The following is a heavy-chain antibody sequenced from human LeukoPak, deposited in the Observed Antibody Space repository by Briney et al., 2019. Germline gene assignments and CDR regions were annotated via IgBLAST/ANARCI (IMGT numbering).Heavy chain of an antibody. V-gene: IGHV3-23*01. D-gene: IGHD3-16*02. Sequence: GGSLRLSCAASGFTFSSYAMSWDRQAPGKGLEWVSAISGSGGSTYYADSVKGRFTISRDNSKNTLYLQMNSLRAEDTAVYYCAKDPHYDYVWGSYPRKDYWGQGTLVTVSS. CDR2: ISGSGGST. CDR3: AKDPHYDYVWGSYPRKDY. J-gene: IGHJ4*02. CDR1: GFTFSSYA.